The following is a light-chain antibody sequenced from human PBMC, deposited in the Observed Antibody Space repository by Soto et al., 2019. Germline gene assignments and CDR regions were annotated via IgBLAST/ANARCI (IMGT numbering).Light chain of an antibody. Sequence: HSAPTQPPSASGSPGQSVTFSCTGTSSDVGRYNYVSWYQQYPGKAPKLMIYEVYKRHSGVPDRFSGSKSGNTASLTVSGLQPEDEADYYCSAYAGSSTWVFGGGTKLTVL. J-gene: IGLJ2*01. CDR1: SSDVGRYNY. V-gene: IGLV2-8*01. CDR2: EVY. CDR3: SAYAGSSTWV.